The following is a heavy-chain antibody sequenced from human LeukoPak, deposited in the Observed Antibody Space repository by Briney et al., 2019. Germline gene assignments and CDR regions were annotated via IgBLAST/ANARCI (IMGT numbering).Heavy chain of an antibody. CDR1: GFTFSSYS. CDR3: ARDGYCSSTSCWAMYYYYGMDV. J-gene: IGHJ6*04. D-gene: IGHD2-2*03. Sequence: GGSLRLSCAASGFTFSSYSMNWVRQAPGKGLEWVSSISSSSSYIYYADSVKGRFTISRDNAKNPLYLQMNSLRAEDTAVYYCARDGYCSSTSCWAMYYYYGMDVWGKGTTVTVSS. CDR2: ISSSSSYI. V-gene: IGHV3-21*01.